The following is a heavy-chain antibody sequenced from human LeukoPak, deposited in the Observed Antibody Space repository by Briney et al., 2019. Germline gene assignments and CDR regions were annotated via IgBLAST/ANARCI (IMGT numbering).Heavy chain of an antibody. D-gene: IGHD3-22*01. CDR2: ITPNADRT. Sequence: GGSLRLSCAASGFTFSSYGMSWVRQAPGKGLEWVSFITPNADRTSYADSVEGRFTISRDNPRNTLYMQMNSLRDEDTALYYCAIMHGYYDGSGYWVQWGQGTLVTVSS. V-gene: IGHV3-23*01. CDR3: AIMHGYYDGSGYWVQ. J-gene: IGHJ1*01. CDR1: GFTFSSYG.